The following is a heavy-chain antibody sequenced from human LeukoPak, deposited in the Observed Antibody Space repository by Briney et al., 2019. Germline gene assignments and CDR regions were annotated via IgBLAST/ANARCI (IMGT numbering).Heavy chain of an antibody. Sequence: SGGSLRLSCAASGFTFISYAMNWVRQAPGKGLEWVSSISITGDSTYYADSVKGRFTISRGNSKNTLYLQMNSLRAEDTAVYYCARGGLWGIVDYWGQGTLVAVSS. CDR3: ARGGLWGIVDY. J-gene: IGHJ4*02. D-gene: IGHD3-16*01. V-gene: IGHV3-23*01. CDR1: GFTFISYA. CDR2: ISITGDST.